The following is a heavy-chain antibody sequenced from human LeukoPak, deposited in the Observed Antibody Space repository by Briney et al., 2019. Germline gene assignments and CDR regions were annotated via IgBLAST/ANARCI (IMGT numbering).Heavy chain of an antibody. D-gene: IGHD3-10*01. CDR1: GGSFSGYY. CDR2: IFYSGSS. CDR3: ARDGYNYDSGSDYHNWFDS. V-gene: IGHV4-59*01. Sequence: SETLSLTCAVYGGSFSGYYWSWLRQPPEKGLEWIGYIFYSGSSNYNPSLKSRVTILVDTSKNQFSLKLSSVSAADTAVYYCARDGYNYDSGSDYHNWFDSWGQGTLVTVSS. J-gene: IGHJ5*01.